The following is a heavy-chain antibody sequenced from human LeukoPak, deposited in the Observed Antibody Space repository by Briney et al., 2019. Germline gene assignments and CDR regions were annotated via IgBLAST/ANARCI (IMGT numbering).Heavy chain of an antibody. V-gene: IGHV3-7*01. J-gene: IGHJ4*02. D-gene: IGHD2-15*01. CDR3: ARDYRGYRAPYCFDY. Sequence: SGGSLRLSCAVSGFTFSSYWMSWVRQAPGKGREWVANIKQDGSEKYYVDSVKGRFTISRDNAKNSLYLQMNSLRAEDTAVYYCARDYRGYRAPYCFDYWGQGTLVTVSS. CDR2: IKQDGSEK. CDR1: GFTFSSYW.